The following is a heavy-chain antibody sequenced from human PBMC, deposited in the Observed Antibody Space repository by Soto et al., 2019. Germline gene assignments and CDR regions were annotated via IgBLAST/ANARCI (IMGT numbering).Heavy chain of an antibody. J-gene: IGHJ4*02. CDR2: ISSSSSYI. Sequence: EVQLVESGGGLVKPGGSLRLSCAASGFTFSSYSMNWVRQAPGKGLEWVSSISSSSSYIYYADSVKGRFTISRDNAKNSLYRQMNSLRAEDPAVYYCARDRAGGCSGSSDYGGEGTLVTVSS. D-gene: IGHD3-10*02. CDR1: GFTFSSYS. CDR3: ARDRAGGCSGSSDY. V-gene: IGHV3-21*01.